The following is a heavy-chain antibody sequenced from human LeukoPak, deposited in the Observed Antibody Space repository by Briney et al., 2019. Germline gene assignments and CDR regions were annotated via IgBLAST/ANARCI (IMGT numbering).Heavy chain of an antibody. J-gene: IGHJ1*01. Sequence: PGRSLRLSCAASGFTFSSYGMHWVRQAPGKGLEWVAVISYDGSNKYYADSVKGRFTISRDNSKNTLYLQMNSLGAEDTAVYYCAKEYCSGSSCYSAYFQHWGQGTLVTVSS. D-gene: IGHD2-15*01. CDR3: AKEYCSGSSCYSAYFQH. CDR2: ISYDGSNK. V-gene: IGHV3-30*18. CDR1: GFTFSSYG.